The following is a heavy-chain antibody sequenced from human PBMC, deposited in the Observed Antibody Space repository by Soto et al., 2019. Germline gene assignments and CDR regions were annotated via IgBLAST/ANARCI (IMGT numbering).Heavy chain of an antibody. D-gene: IGHD2-2*01. CDR2: ISGSGGST. Sequence: GGSLRLSCSASGFTFSSYGMSWVRQAPGKGLEWVSGISGSGGSTQYADSVKGRFTISRGNSKKTLYLEMNSLRAEDTAVYYCAKERGGRDCSVTSCGLFHYGMDVWGQGTPVTVSS. CDR1: GFTFSSYG. J-gene: IGHJ6*02. CDR3: AKERGGRDCSVTSCGLFHYGMDV. V-gene: IGHV3-23*01.